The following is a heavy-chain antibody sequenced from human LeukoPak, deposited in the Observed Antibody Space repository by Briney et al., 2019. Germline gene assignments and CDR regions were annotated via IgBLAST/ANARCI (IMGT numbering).Heavy chain of an antibody. V-gene: IGHV3-23*01. D-gene: IGHD4-17*01. J-gene: IGHJ4*02. Sequence: GGSLRLSCAASGFTFSSYAMSWVRQAPGKGLEWVSAISGSGGRTYYADSVKGRFTISRDNSKNTLYLQMNSLRAEDTAVYYCARVTDYGDYVMSYWGQGTLVTVSS. CDR3: ARVTDYGDYVMSY. CDR2: ISGSGGRT. CDR1: GFTFSSYA.